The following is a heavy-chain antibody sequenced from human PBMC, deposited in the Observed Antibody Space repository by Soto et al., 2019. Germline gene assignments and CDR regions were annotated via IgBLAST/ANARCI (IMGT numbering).Heavy chain of an antibody. V-gene: IGHV4-59*01. J-gene: IGHJ4*02. CDR2: IFYSGST. D-gene: IGHD5-18*01. CDR3: ARGAADTAMVDS. CDR1: GGSIRSYS. Sequence: SETLSLTCTVSGGSIRSYSWTWIRQPPGKGLEWLGYIFYSGSTFYNPSLKSRVTISIHTSKSQFSLQLTSVTAADTAVYYCARGAADTAMVDSWGQGTLVTVSS.